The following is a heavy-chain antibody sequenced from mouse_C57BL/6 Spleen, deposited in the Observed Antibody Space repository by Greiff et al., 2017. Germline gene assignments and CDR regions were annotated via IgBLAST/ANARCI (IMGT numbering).Heavy chain of an antibody. V-gene: IGHV1-53*01. CDR2: INPSNGGT. CDR1: GYTFTSYW. CDR3: AREGTAQATTPAY. Sequence: VQLQQPGTELVKPGASVKLSCKASGYTFTSYWMHWVKQRPGQGLEWIGNINPSNGGTNYNEKFKGKATLTVDKSSSTAYMQLSSLTSEDSAVYYCAREGTAQATTPAYWGQGTLVTVSA. J-gene: IGHJ3*01. D-gene: IGHD3-2*02.